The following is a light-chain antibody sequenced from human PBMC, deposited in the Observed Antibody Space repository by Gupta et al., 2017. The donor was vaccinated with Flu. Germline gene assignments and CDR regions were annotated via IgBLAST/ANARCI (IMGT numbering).Light chain of an antibody. V-gene: IGKV1-39*01. CDR1: QSIGKY. CDR3: QQTCTAPFA. CDR2: SAS. J-gene: IGKJ3*01. Sequence: DVHLTQSPSSLSASVADRVTITCPASQSIGKYLNWYQHRPGQAPKLLIYSASNLQSGVPSGFSGSGSGTDFTLTISSLQPEDLATYFCQQTCTAPFAFGPGTNVDL.